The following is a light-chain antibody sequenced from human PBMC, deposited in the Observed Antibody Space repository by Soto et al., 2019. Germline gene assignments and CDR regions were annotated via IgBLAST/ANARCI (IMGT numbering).Light chain of an antibody. CDR3: QQYGDSPYT. CDR1: QRVTSNY. CDR2: DAS. J-gene: IGKJ2*01. V-gene: IGKV3-20*01. Sequence: EFVLTQSPGTLSLSPGERATLSCRASQRVTSNYLAWYQQKSGQAPRLLIYDASSRPGGIPDRFRGSGSGTDFTLTISRLEPEDFAVYYCQQYGDSPYTFGQGTKLEIK.